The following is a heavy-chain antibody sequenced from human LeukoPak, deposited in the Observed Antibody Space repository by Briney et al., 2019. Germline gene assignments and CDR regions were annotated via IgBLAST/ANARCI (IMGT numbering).Heavy chain of an antibody. CDR3: ATFSGELLGFDY. Sequence: PSETLSLTCTVSGGCISSYYWSWIRQPPGKGLEWIGYIYYSVSTNYDPSLKSRVTITVDTSKNQFSLQLSTVTAADPAVYYCATFSGELLGFDYWGQGTLVTVPS. D-gene: IGHD1-26*01. J-gene: IGHJ4*02. V-gene: IGHV4-59*01. CDR1: GGCISSYY. CDR2: IYYSVST.